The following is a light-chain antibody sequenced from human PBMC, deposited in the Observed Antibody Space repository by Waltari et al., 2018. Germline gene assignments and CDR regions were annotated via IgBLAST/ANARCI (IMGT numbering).Light chain of an antibody. CDR3: QQYGGSPPYT. CDR1: QSFSSSF. CDR2: GAS. J-gene: IGKJ2*01. V-gene: IGKV3-20*01. Sequence: EIVLTQSPGTLSLSPGDRATLSCRASQSFSSSFLAWYQQKPGQAPRLLIYGASSRATGIPDRLSGGGSGTDFTLTISRLEPEDFAVYYCQQYGGSPPYTFGQGTKREI.